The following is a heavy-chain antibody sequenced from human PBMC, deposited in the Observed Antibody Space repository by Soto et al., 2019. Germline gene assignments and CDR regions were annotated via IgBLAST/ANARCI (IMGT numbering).Heavy chain of an antibody. V-gene: IGHV3-33*01. CDR3: ARDHSYYYDSSGYSEYYFDY. CDR1: GFTFSSYG. D-gene: IGHD3-22*01. J-gene: IGHJ4*02. Sequence: ESGGGVVQPGRSLRLSCAASGFTFSSYGMHWVRQAPGKGLEWVAVIWYDGSNKYYADSVKGRFTIPRDNSKNTLYLQMNSLRAEDTAVYYCARDHSYYYDSSGYSEYYFDYWGQGTLVTVSS. CDR2: IWYDGSNK.